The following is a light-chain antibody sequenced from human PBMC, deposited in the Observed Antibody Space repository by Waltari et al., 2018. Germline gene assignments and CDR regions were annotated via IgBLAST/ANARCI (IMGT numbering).Light chain of an antibody. CDR1: QSLLHRNGYNY. CDR3: MQALQTPPGT. J-gene: IGKJ4*01. Sequence: DIVMTQSPLSLPVTPGEPASIPGRSSQSLLHRNGYNYLDWYLQKPGQSPQLLIYLGSNRASGVPDRFSGSGSGTDFTLKISRVEAEDVGVYYCMQALQTPPGTFGGGTKVEIK. V-gene: IGKV2-28*01. CDR2: LGS.